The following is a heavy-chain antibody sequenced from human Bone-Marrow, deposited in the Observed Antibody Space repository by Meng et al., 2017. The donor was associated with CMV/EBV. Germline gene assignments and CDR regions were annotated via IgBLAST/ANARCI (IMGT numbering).Heavy chain of an antibody. D-gene: IGHD3-3*01. Sequence: GGSLRLSCAASGFTFSSYGMHWVRQAPGKGLEWVAFIRYDGSNKYYADSVKGRFTISRDNSKNTLYLQMNSLRAEDTAVYYCAKDPHYDFWSGYATLWGQGTRVTVSS. V-gene: IGHV3-30*02. CDR1: GFTFSSYG. CDR2: IRYDGSNK. CDR3: AKDPHYDFWSGYATL. J-gene: IGHJ4*02.